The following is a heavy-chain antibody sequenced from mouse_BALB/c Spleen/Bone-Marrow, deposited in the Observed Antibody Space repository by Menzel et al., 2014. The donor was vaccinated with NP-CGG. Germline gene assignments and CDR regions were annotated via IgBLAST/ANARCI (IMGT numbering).Heavy chain of an antibody. Sequence: QVQLQQPGAELVRPGSSVKISCKASGYAFSSFWMNWVKQRPGQGLEWIGQIYPGDGETNYNGKFKGKALTADKSSSTAYMQLSSLTSEDSAVYFCARDDYGPDYWGQGTTLTVSS. V-gene: IGHV1-80*01. CDR2: IYPGDGET. CDR1: GYAFSSFW. CDR3: ARDDYGPDY. J-gene: IGHJ2*01. D-gene: IGHD2-4*01.